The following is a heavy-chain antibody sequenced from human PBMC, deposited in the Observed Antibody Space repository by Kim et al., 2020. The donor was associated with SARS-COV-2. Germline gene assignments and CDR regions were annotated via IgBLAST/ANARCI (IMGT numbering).Heavy chain of an antibody. D-gene: IGHD3-10*01. V-gene: IGHV3-23*01. J-gene: IGHJ4*02. Sequence: VKGRFTISRDNSKNTLYLQMNSLRAEDTAVYYCAKAAISGFSFGELFLDYWGQGTLVTVSS. CDR3: AKAAISGFSFGELFLDY.